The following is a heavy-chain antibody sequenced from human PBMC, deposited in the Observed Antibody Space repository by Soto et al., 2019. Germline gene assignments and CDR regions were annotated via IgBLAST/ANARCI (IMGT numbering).Heavy chain of an antibody. J-gene: IGHJ4*01. CDR1: GFTFSSYG. CDR3: ARDAVVVISGELDY. V-gene: IGHV3-33*01. D-gene: IGHD3-22*01. CDR2: IWYDGSNK. Sequence: QVQLVESGGGVVQPGRSLRLSCAASGFTFSSYGMHWVRQAPGKGLEWVAVIWYDGSNKYYADSVKGRFTISRDNSKNTLYLHMNSLRAEDTAVYYCARDAVVVISGELDYWCHGTLVTVSS.